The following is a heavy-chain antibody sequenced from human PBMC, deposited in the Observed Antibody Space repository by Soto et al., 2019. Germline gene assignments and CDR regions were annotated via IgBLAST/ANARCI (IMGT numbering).Heavy chain of an antibody. J-gene: IGHJ4*02. D-gene: IGHD3-22*01. CDR1: GFIFDNYA. CDR3: AKGRYFDSSGGCANY. Sequence: EVNLSESGGGLIPPGASARLSCITSGFIFDNYAMSWVRQSPGRGLEWVAAISGSGHATYYTQSVQGRFIISRDKSKKTVFLQMNNLRAEDTAVYYCAKGRYFDSSGGCANYWGLGTLVTVSS. CDR2: ISGSGHAT. V-gene: IGHV3-23*01.